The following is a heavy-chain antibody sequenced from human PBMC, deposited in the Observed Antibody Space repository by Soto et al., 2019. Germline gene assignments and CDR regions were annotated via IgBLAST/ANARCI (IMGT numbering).Heavy chain of an antibody. CDR3: AAGIEWELLRDYYYGMDV. CDR2: IVVGSGNT. V-gene: IGHV1-58*01. J-gene: IGHJ6*02. Sequence: SVKVSCKASGFTFTSSAVQWVRQARGQRLEWIGWIVVGSGNTNYAQKFQERVTITRDMSTSTAYMELSSLRSEDTAVYYCAAGIEWELLRDYYYGMDVWGPGTKVTLSS. CDR1: GFTFTSSA. D-gene: IGHD1-26*01.